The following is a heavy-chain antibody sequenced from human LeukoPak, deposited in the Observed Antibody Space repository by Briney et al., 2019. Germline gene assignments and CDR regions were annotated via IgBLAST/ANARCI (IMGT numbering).Heavy chain of an antibody. V-gene: IGHV1-18*04. D-gene: IGHD6-19*01. CDR3: ARDSPWSEAEQWLVRFDY. J-gene: IGHJ4*02. CDR2: ISAYNGNT. Sequence: GASVKVSCKASGYTFTSYGISLVRQAPGQGLEWMGWISAYNGNTNYAQKLQGRVTMTTDTSTSTAYMELRSLRSDDTAVYYCARDSPWSEAEQWLVRFDYWGQGTLVTVSS. CDR1: GYTFTSYG.